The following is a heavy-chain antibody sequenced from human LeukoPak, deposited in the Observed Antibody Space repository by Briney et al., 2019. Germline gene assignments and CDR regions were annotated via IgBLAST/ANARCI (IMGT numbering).Heavy chain of an antibody. CDR3: AKAKIDYGSGSYGYFDY. D-gene: IGHD3-10*01. Sequence: GGSLRLSCAASGFIFSSYGMHWVRQAPGKGLECVAVIWYDGSNTLYADSVKGRFTISRDNSKNTLYLQMNSLRAEGTAVYYCAKAKIDYGSGSYGYFDYWGQGTLVTVSS. CDR2: IWYDGSNT. CDR1: GFIFSSYG. J-gene: IGHJ4*02. V-gene: IGHV3-33*06.